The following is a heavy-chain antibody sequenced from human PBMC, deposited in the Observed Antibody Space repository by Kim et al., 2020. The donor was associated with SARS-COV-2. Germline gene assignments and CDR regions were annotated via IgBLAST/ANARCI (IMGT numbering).Heavy chain of an antibody. CDR3: ARDRLLWFGESIITKSYYYYGMDV. D-gene: IGHD3-10*01. V-gene: IGHV4-59*01. Sequence: SETLSLTCTVSGGSISSYYWSWIRQPPGKGLEWIGYIYYSGSTNYNPSLKSRVTISVDTSKNQFSLKLSSVTAADTAVYYCARDRLLWFGESIITKSYYYYGMDVWGQGTTVTVSS. J-gene: IGHJ6*02. CDR2: IYYSGST. CDR1: GGSISSYY.